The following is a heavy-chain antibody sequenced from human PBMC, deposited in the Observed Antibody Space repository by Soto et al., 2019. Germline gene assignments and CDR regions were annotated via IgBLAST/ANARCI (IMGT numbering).Heavy chain of an antibody. D-gene: IGHD3-3*01. J-gene: IGHJ4*02. V-gene: IGHV2-70*04. CDR3: ARIVTIFGVVTYFDY. CDR2: IDWDDDK. CDR1: GFSLSTSAMR. Sequence: SGPPLVNPSQTLTLTCTFSGFSLSTSAMRVSWIRQPPGKALEWLGRIDWDDDKFYSTSLKTRLTISKDTSKNQVVLTITNMDPVDTATYYCARIVTIFGVVTYFDYWGQGTLVTVSS.